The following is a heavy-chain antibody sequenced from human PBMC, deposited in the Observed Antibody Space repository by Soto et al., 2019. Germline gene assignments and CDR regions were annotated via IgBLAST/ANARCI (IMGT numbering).Heavy chain of an antibody. CDR1: GGSIRSYY. J-gene: IGHJ4*02. CDR2: ISYSGTT. Sequence: QVLLQESGPGLVKPSETLSLTCSVSGGSIRSYYWSWIRQPPGKRLEWIGYISYSGTTNYNPSLTRRLTISIDTTKNQFSLKLGSVTADDTAVYYCATGFNYYGPGTLKLDFWGQGTLVAVSS. CDR3: ATGFNYYGPGTLKLDF. D-gene: IGHD3-10*01. V-gene: IGHV4-59*01.